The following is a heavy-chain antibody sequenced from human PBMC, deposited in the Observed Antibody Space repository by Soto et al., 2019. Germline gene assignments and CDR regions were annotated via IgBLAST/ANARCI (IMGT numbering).Heavy chain of an antibody. Sequence: GESLKISCKGSGYSFTSYWISWVRQMPGKGLEWMGRIDPSDSYTNYSPSFQGHVTISADKSISTAYLQWSSLKASDTAMYYCARRVIGVVNDHYGMDVWGQGTTVTVSS. CDR3: ARRVIGVVNDHYGMDV. CDR1: GYSFTSYW. D-gene: IGHD3-3*01. CDR2: IDPSDSYT. V-gene: IGHV5-10-1*01. J-gene: IGHJ6*02.